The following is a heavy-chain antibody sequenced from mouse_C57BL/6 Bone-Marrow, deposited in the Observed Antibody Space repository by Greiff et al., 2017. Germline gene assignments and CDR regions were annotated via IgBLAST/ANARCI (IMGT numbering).Heavy chain of an antibody. D-gene: IGHD1-1*01. J-gene: IGHJ1*03. Sequence: QVQLQQSGAELMKPGASVKLSCKATGYTFTGYWIEWVKQRPGHGLEWIGEILPGSGSTNDNEKFKGEAQLPADPSSKTAYMQLSSLTTEDSAIYYCARFDYGSSSYWYFDVWGTGTTVTVSS. CDR3: ARFDYGSSSYWYFDV. CDR1: GYTFTGYW. V-gene: IGHV1-9*01. CDR2: ILPGSGST.